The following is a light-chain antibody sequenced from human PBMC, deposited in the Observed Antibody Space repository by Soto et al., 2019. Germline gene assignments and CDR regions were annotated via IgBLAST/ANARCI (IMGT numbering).Light chain of an antibody. CDR1: QNVRTY. J-gene: IGKJ4*01. V-gene: IGKV1-39*01. Sequence: DIQLTQSPSSLSASIGDRVTITCRAGQNVRTYLNWYQHKPGEAPKLLIYAASTLHSGVPSRSSANGSGTDFTLSISSLQPEDFATYFCQQSYTSLFLTFGGGTKLEIK. CDR3: QQSYTSLFLT. CDR2: AAS.